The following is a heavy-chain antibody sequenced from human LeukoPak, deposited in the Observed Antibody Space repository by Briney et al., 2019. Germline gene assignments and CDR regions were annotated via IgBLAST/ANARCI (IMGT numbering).Heavy chain of an antibody. V-gene: IGHV3-23*01. CDR2: ISGSGGST. D-gene: IGHD6-13*01. CDR1: GFTFSSYA. CDR3: AKDQGYDTGYSSSWYFDY. J-gene: IGHJ4*02. Sequence: GGSLRLSCAASGFTFSSYAMSWVRQAPGKGLEWVSAISGSGGSTYYADSVKGRFTISRDNSKNTLYLQMNSLRAEDTAVYYCAKDQGYDTGYSSSWYFDYWGQGTLVTASS.